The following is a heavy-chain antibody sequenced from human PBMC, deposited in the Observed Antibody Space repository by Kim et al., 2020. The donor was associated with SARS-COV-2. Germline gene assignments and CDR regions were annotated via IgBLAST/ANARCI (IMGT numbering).Heavy chain of an antibody. CDR3: ARVGKFRKYYDSSGWDLDAFDI. D-gene: IGHD3-22*01. CDR2: IYYSGST. Sequence: SETLSLTCTVSGGSISSYYWSWIRQPPGKGLEWIGYIYYSGSTNYNPSLKSRVTISVDTSKNQFSLKLSSVTAADTAVYYCARVGKFRKYYDSSGWDLDAFDIWGQGTMVTVSS. CDR1: GGSISSYY. V-gene: IGHV4-59*01. J-gene: IGHJ3*02.